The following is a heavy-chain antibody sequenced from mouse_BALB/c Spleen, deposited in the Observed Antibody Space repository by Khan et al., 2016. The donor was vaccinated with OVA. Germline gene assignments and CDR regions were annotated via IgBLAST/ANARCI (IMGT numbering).Heavy chain of an antibody. D-gene: IGHD2-1*01. Sequence: QVQLKQSGAELVKPGASVKLSCKTSGYTFTSYWIQWVKQRPGQGLGWIGQIFPGTDTTYYNENFKGKATLTVDTSSSTAYMRLSSLTSEDSAVYFCARGYFGNYEFVYWGRGTLVTVSP. CDR2: IFPGTDTT. CDR1: GYTFTSYW. CDR3: ARGYFGNYEFVY. V-gene: IGHV1S132*01. J-gene: IGHJ3*01.